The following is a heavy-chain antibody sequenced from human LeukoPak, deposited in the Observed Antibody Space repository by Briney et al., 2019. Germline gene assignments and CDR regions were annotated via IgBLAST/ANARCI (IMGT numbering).Heavy chain of an antibody. J-gene: IGHJ4*02. Sequence: GGSLRLSCAASGFIFGNHAMSWVRQAPGKGLEWVSTISGSGGSTYYAESVKGRCTLSRDDSKDTLYLQLNSLRVEDTAVYYCAKEGGYCSSSSCSDYFDYWGQGTLVTVSS. CDR2: ISGSGGST. CDR3: AKEGGYCSSSSCSDYFDY. V-gene: IGHV3-23*01. D-gene: IGHD2-2*01. CDR1: GFIFGNHA.